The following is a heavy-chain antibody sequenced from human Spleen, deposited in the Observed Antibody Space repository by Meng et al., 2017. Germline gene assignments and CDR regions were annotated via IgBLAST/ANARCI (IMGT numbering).Heavy chain of an antibody. CDR3: TRVVGYYYEDGVGDNNWFDP. Sequence: GESLKISCTASGFTFGDYAMSWFRQAPGKGLEWIGFIRNKAHGGTTEYAASVKGRFTISRDDSKSIAYLQMNSLKTEDIAVYYCTRVVGYYYEDGVGDNNWFDPWGQGTLVTVSS. D-gene: IGHD3-22*01. V-gene: IGHV3-49*03. J-gene: IGHJ5*02. CDR2: IRNKAHGGTT. CDR1: GFTFGDYA.